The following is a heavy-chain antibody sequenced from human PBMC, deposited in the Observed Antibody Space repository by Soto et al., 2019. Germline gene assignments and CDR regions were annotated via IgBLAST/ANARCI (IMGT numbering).Heavy chain of an antibody. D-gene: IGHD6-19*01. V-gene: IGHV4-59*01. J-gene: IGHJ4*02. Sequence: SETLSLTCSVSAGSLSNYYWTWIRQSPGKGLEWIGEIYHTASTKYTPSLKSRVAISVDMSKNQFSLTLNSVTPADTAVYYCARGGRGSGLYFLYYFDLWGQGTLVTVSS. CDR2: IYHTAST. CDR3: ARGGRGSGLYFLYYFDL. CDR1: AGSLSNYY.